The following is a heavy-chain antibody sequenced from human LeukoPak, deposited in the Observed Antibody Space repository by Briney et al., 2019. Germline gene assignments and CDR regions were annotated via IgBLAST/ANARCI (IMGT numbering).Heavy chain of an antibody. CDR1: GGSISSYY. CDR2: IYYSGST. Sequence: PSEALSLTCTVSGGSISSYYWSWIRQPPGKGLEWIGYIYYSGSTNYNPSLKSRVTISVDTSKNQFSLKLSSVTAADTAVYYCARGVRNNWFDPWGQGTLVTVSS. J-gene: IGHJ5*02. CDR3: ARGVRNNWFDP. V-gene: IGHV4-59*01. D-gene: IGHD2-2*01.